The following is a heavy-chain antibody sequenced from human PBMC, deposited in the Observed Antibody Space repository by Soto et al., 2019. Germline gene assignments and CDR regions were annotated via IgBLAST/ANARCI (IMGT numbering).Heavy chain of an antibody. CDR3: ARDHPRIMIFGVVITAYYYYGMDV. CDR1: GFTFSSYG. J-gene: IGHJ6*02. D-gene: IGHD3-3*01. Sequence: PGGSLRLSCAASGFTFSSYGMHWVLQAPCKGLEWVAVIWYDGSNKYYADSVKGRFTISRDNSKNTLYLQMNSLRAEDTAVYYCARDHPRIMIFGVVITAYYYYGMDVWGQGTTVTVSS. CDR2: IWYDGSNK. V-gene: IGHV3-33*01.